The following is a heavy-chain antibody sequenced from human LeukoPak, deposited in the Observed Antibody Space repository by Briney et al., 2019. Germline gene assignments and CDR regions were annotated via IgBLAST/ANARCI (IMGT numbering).Heavy chain of an antibody. CDR1: GGSFSGYY. V-gene: IGHV4-34*01. Sequence: SETLSLTCAVYGGSFSGYYWSWIRHPPGKGLEWRGEINHSGSTNYNPSNKSRVTISVDTSKNQFSLKLSSVTAADTAVYYCARGRGWFGELRKRWFDPWGQGTLVTVSS. CDR3: ARGRGWFGELRKRWFDP. D-gene: IGHD3-10*01. J-gene: IGHJ5*02. CDR2: INHSGST.